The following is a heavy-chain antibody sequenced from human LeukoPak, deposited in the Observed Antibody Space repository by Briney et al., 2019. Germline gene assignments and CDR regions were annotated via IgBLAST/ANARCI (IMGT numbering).Heavy chain of an antibody. D-gene: IGHD3-10*01. CDR2: ISYDGSNK. J-gene: IGHJ6*03. CDR3: AKGLAQGSYYYYMDV. V-gene: IGHV3-30-3*01. Sequence: GSLRLSCAASGFTFSSYAMHWVRQAPGKGLEWVAVISYDGSNKYYADSVKGRFTISRDNSKNTLYLQMNSLRVEDTAVYYCAKGLAQGSYYYYMDVWGKGTTVTVSS. CDR1: GFTFSSYA.